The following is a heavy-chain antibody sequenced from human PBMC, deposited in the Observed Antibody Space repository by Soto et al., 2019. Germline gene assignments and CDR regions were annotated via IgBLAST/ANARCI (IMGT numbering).Heavy chain of an antibody. CDR2: ISSSSSYI. D-gene: IGHD3-3*01. V-gene: IGHV3-21*01. Sequence: EVQLVESGGGLVKPGGSLRLSCAASGFTFSSYSMNWVRQAPGKGLEWVSSISSSSSYIYYADSVKGRFTISRDNAKNSLYLQMNSLRAVDTAVYYCARDRRATIFGVGIKFYYYGMDVWGQGTTVTVSS. CDR3: ARDRRATIFGVGIKFYYYGMDV. J-gene: IGHJ6*02. CDR1: GFTFSSYS.